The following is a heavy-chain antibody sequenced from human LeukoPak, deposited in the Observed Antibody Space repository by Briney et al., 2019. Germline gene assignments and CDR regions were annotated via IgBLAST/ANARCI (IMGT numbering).Heavy chain of an antibody. Sequence: GGSLRLSCAASGFSFSVYWMHWVRQAPGKGLVWVSRIKTDGSITDYADFVKGRFTISRDNAKNTLYLQMNSLRAEDTAVYYCAKDGGEYYDILTGYYPRLYYMDVWGKGATVTISS. J-gene: IGHJ6*03. CDR2: IKTDGSIT. D-gene: IGHD3-9*01. CDR3: AKDGGEYYDILTGYYPRLYYMDV. V-gene: IGHV3-74*01. CDR1: GFSFSVYW.